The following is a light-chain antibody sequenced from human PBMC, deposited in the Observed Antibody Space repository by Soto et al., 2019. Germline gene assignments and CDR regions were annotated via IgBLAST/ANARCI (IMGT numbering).Light chain of an antibody. Sequence: QSALIQPRSVSGSPGQSVTISCTGTSSDVGGYNYVSWYQQHPGKAPKLVIYDVSKRPSGVPDRFSGSKSGNTASLTISGLQAEDEADYYCCSYAGNSLWVFGGGTKLTVL. CDR1: SSDVGGYNY. CDR3: CSYAGNSLWV. V-gene: IGLV2-11*01. CDR2: DVS. J-gene: IGLJ3*02.